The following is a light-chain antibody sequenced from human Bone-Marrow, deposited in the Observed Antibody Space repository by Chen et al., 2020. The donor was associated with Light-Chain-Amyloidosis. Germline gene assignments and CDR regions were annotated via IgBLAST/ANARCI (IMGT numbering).Light chain of an antibody. CDR1: DLPTKY. CDR2: RDT. CDR3: QSADSSGTYEVI. V-gene: IGLV3-25*03. J-gene: IGLJ2*01. Sequence: SYELTQPPSVSVSPGQTARITCSGDDLPTKYAYWYQQKPGRAPVLLIHRDTERPSGISERFSGSSSGTTATLTISGVQAEDEADYHCQSADSSGTYEVIFGGGTKLTVL.